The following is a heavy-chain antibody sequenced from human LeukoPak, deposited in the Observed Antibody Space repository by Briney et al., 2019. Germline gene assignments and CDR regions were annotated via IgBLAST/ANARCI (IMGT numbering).Heavy chain of an antibody. CDR3: TRGGGDDAFDI. CDR2: IYSGGST. D-gene: IGHD3-16*01. Sequence: GGSLRLSGVASGFSVISNYMSWVRQAPGKGLEWVSVIYSGGSTYYADSVKGRFSISRDKSKNALYVQMNTLRAEDTAVYYCTRGGGDDAFDIWGQGTMVTVSS. J-gene: IGHJ3*02. CDR1: GFSVISNY. V-gene: IGHV3-66*01.